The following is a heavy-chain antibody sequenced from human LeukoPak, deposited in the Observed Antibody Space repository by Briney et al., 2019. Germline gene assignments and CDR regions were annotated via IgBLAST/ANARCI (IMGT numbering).Heavy chain of an antibody. CDR3: AKDNRGGWSGYFDY. CDR1: GFIFSSYG. CDR2: IWHDGSAE. Sequence: GRSLRLSCAASGFIFSSYGMYWVRQAPGKGLEWVALIWHDGSAEFYADSVKGRFSISRDDSKNTLYLQMNSLRAEDTALYYCAKDNRGGWSGYFDYWGQGTLVTVSS. D-gene: IGHD6-19*01. V-gene: IGHV3-33*06. J-gene: IGHJ4*02.